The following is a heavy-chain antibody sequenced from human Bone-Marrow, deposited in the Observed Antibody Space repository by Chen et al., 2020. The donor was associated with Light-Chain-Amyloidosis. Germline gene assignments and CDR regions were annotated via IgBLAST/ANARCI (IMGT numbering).Heavy chain of an antibody. CDR1: GASMSSSEYY. CDR2: IFYGDIM. V-gene: IGHV4-39*07. Sequence: QLQESGPGLVEPSKTLSLTCAVSGASMSSSEYYWGWMRQTPGKGLEWIGSIFYGDIMYYNPSLKSRVTLSVVPSDNRFSLRLKSVTAGDTAMYYCARGPSEVKWGVVVGAFTFDFWGQGTMVTVSP. CDR3: ARGPSEVKWGVVVGAFTFDF. D-gene: IGHD3-3*01. J-gene: IGHJ3*01.